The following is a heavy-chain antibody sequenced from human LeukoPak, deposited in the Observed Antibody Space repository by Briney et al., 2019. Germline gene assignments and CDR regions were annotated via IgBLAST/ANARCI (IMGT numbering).Heavy chain of an antibody. J-gene: IGHJ5*02. V-gene: IGHV3-48*03. CDR1: GFTFSSYE. D-gene: IGHD1-26*01. CDR2: ISSSGSTI. Sequence: GGSLRLSCAASGFTFSSYEMNWVRQAPGKGLEGVSYISSSGSTIYYADSVKGRFTISRDNAKNSLYLQMNSLRAEDTAVYYCAGCIVGATWFDPWGQGTLVTVSS. CDR3: AGCIVGATWFDP.